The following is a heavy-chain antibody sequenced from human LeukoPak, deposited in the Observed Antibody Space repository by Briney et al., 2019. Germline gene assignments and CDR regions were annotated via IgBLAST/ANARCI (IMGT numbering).Heavy chain of an antibody. Sequence: SETLSLTCAVYGGSFNGFYWSWIRQPPGKGLEWIGEGDHRGGTKYNPSLKSRVIISADSSKNQFSLKLSSVTAADTAVYYCARARGDVVDLDAFDIWGQGTMVTVSS. CDR3: ARARGDVVDLDAFDI. CDR2: GDHRGGT. V-gene: IGHV4-34*01. CDR1: GGSFNGFY. J-gene: IGHJ3*02. D-gene: IGHD2-15*01.